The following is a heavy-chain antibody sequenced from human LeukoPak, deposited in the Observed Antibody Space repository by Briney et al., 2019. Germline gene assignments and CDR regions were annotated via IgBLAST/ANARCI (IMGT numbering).Heavy chain of an antibody. CDR2: IKQDESDK. J-gene: IGHJ3*02. CDR1: GFTFSRHY. V-gene: IGHV3-7*01. Sequence: PGGSLRLSCAASGFTFSRHYMSWVRQAPGKGLEWVANIKQDESDKFYVDSVRGRFTISRDNAKNSLYLQMNSLTVEDTAVYYCARESVTAGGDDAFDIWGQGTMVTVSS. CDR3: ARESVTAGGDDAFDI. D-gene: IGHD6-13*01.